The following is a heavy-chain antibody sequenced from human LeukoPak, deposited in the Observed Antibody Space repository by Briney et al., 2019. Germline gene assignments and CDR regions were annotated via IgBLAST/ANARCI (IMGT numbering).Heavy chain of an antibody. V-gene: IGHV4-59*08. J-gene: IGHJ4*02. D-gene: IGHD1-1*01. CDR1: GGSISSYY. CDR3: ARRGNDVVNFDY. CDR2: IYHSGST. Sequence: SETLSLTCTVSGGSISSYYWSWIRQPPGKGLEWIGYIYHSGSTTYNPSLKSRVTMSVDTSKNQFSLKLTSVTAADTAVYYCARRGNDVVNFDYWGQGTPVTVSS.